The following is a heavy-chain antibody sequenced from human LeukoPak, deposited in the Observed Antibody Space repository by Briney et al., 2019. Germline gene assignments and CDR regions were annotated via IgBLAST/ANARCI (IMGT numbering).Heavy chain of an antibody. CDR1: GFSFGDYS. V-gene: IGHV3-48*01. CDR3: ARDYKYAFDN. J-gene: IGHJ4*02. Sequence: GGPLRLSCPASGFSFGDYSINWVPQAPGKGLEWISYIGIDSGNTHYADSVKGRFTISGDKAKNSLYLQMHSLRVEDTAVYYCARDYKYAFDNWGQGTLVTVSS. D-gene: IGHD5-24*01. CDR2: IGIDSGNT.